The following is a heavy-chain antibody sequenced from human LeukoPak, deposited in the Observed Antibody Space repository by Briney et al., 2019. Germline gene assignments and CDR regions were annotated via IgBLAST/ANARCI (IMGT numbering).Heavy chain of an antibody. Sequence: GGSLRLSCAASGFSFSIYSMNWVRQAPGKGLEWVSYISSSGTIYYADSVKGRFTISRDNSKNTLNLQMDSLRADDTAVYYCGKGPGYSVYDNLPHHWGQGTLVTVSS. J-gene: IGHJ5*02. CDR3: GKGPGYSVYDNLPHH. CDR2: ISSSGTI. D-gene: IGHD5/OR15-5a*01. V-gene: IGHV3-48*01. CDR1: GFSFSIYS.